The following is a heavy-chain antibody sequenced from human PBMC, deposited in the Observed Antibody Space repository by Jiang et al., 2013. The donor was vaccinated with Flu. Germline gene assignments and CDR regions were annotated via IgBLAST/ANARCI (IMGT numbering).Heavy chain of an antibody. V-gene: IGHV3-21*01. Sequence: YSMNWVRQAPGKGLEWVSSISSSSSYIYYADSVKGRFTISRDNAKNSLYLQMNSLRAEDTAVYYCARIIPGIAAAGYYYYGMDVWGQGTTVTVSS. D-gene: IGHD6-13*01. J-gene: IGHJ6*02. CDR2: ISSSSSYI. CDR3: ARIIPGIAAAGYYYYGMDV. CDR1: YS.